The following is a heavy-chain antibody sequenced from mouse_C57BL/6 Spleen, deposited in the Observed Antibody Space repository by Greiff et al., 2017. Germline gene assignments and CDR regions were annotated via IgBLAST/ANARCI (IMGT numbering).Heavy chain of an antibody. Sequence: EVHLVESGGGLVKPGGSLKLSCAASGFTFSDYGMHWVRQAPEKGLEWVAYISSGSSTIYYADTVKGRFTISRDNAKNTLFLQMTSLRSEDTAMYYCARMDYGSSYYFDYWGQGTTLTVSS. D-gene: IGHD1-1*01. CDR3: ARMDYGSSYYFDY. J-gene: IGHJ2*01. V-gene: IGHV5-17*01. CDR2: ISSGSSTI. CDR1: GFTFSDYG.